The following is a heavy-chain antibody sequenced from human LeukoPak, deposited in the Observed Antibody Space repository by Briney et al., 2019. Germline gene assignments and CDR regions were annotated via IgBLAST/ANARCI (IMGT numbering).Heavy chain of an antibody. Sequence: PGGSLRLSCAASGFSLSSYDMNWVRQAPGKGLEWGSSISTTSTFIYYTYSVKGRFTISRDNAKNSLYLQMNSLSAEDTAVYYCARADCSSSTCYLRSSWFDPWGQGTLVTVSS. J-gene: IGHJ5*02. D-gene: IGHD2/OR15-2a*01. CDR2: ISTTSTFI. CDR1: GFSLSSYD. V-gene: IGHV3-21*01. CDR3: ARADCSSSTCYLRSSWFDP.